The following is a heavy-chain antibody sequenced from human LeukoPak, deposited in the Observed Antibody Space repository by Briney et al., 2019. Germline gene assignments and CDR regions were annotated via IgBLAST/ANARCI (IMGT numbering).Heavy chain of an antibody. CDR2: VSGSGGST. CDR1: GFTFSSYA. CDR3: AKVDTMIVVVGFDY. Sequence: GGSLRLSCAASGFTFSSYAMSWVRQAPGKGLEWVSAVSGSGGSTYYADSMKGRFTISRDNSKNTLYLQMNSLRAEDTAVYYCAKVDTMIVVVGFDYWGQGTLVTVSS. V-gene: IGHV3-23*01. D-gene: IGHD3-22*01. J-gene: IGHJ4*02.